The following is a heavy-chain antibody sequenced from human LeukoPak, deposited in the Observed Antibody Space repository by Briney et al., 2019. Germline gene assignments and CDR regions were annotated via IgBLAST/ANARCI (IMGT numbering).Heavy chain of an antibody. CDR2: INPNSGGT. Sequence: ASVKVSCKASGYTFTGYYMHWVRQAPGQGLEWMGWINPNSGGTNYAQKFQGRVTMTRDTSISTAYMELSRLRSDDTAVYYCARDDPDIVATINWFDPWGQGTLVTVSS. CDR3: ARDDPDIVATINWFDP. CDR1: GYTFTGYY. J-gene: IGHJ5*02. V-gene: IGHV1-2*02. D-gene: IGHD5-12*01.